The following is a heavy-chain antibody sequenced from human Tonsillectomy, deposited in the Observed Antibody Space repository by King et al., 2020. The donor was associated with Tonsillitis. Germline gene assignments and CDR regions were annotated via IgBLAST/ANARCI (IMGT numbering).Heavy chain of an antibody. J-gene: IGHJ3*01. V-gene: IGHV1-69*04. CDR1: GGSFTNSA. D-gene: IGHD3-3*01. CDR2: IIPLLPMT. Sequence: QLVQSGAEVKKPGSSVKVSCKASGGSFTNSAISWVRQAPGQGLQWMGRIIPLLPMTDYAQNFQGRVTFTADTSTSSAYMELSSLRSDDTAVYYCATRPYYFWSGFAFDVWGQGTMIIVSS. CDR3: ATRPYYFWSGFAFDV.